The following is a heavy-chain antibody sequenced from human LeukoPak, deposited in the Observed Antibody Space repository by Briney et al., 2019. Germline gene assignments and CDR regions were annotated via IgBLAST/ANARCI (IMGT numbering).Heavy chain of an antibody. D-gene: IGHD6-19*01. Sequence: ASVKVSCKASGGTFSSYAISWVRQAPGQGLEWMGGIIPIFGTANYAQKFQGRVTMTRDTSTSTVYMELSSLRSEDTAVYYCARDRYPDYSSGWYVEGEYHYYYGMDVWGQGTTVTVSS. V-gene: IGHV1-69*05. CDR3: ARDRYPDYSSGWYVEGEYHYYYGMDV. J-gene: IGHJ6*02. CDR2: IIPIFGTA. CDR1: GGTFSSYA.